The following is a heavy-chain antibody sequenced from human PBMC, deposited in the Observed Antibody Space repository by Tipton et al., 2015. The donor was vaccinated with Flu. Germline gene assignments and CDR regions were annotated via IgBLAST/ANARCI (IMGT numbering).Heavy chain of an antibody. CDR3: ARDPPTRNWFDP. V-gene: IGHV4-39*07. D-gene: IGHD5-12*01. CDR2: IYYSGST. J-gene: IGHJ5*02. CDR1: GGSISRSSYY. Sequence: TLSLTCTVSGGSISRSSYYWGWIRQPPGKGLEWIGSIYYSGSTQYNPSLKSQVTISVDTSKNQFSLKLSSVTAADTAVYYCARDPPTRNWFDPWGQGTLVTVSS.